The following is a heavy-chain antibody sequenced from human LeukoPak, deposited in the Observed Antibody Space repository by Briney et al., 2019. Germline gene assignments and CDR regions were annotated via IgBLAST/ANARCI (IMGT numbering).Heavy chain of an antibody. J-gene: IGHJ6*04. CDR2: ISSSGSTI. D-gene: IGHD3-10*01. CDR1: GFTFSDYY. CDR3: ASETYYYGSGSRYNGV. V-gene: IGHV3-11*04. Sequence: GGSLRLSCAASGFTFSDYYMSWIRQAPGKGLEWVSYISSSGSTIYYADSVKGRFTISRDNAKNSLYLQMNSLRAEDTAVYYCASETYYYGSGSRYNGVWGKGTTVTVSS.